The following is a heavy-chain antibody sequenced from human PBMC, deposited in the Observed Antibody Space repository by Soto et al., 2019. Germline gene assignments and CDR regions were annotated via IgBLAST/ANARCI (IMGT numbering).Heavy chain of an antibody. V-gene: IGHV4-39*01. Sequence: SETLSLTCTVSGGSISSISYYWGWIRQPPGKGLEWIGSIYYSGSTYYNPSLKSRVTISVDTSKNQFSLKLSSVTAADTAVYYCARQYGEVNCSGGSCYVAVPFDYWGQGTLVTVSS. J-gene: IGHJ4*02. CDR2: IYYSGST. CDR1: GGSISSISYY. CDR3: ARQYGEVNCSGGSCYVAVPFDY. D-gene: IGHD2-15*01.